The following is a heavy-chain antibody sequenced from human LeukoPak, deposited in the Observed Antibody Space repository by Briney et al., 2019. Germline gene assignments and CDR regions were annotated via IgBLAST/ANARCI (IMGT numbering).Heavy chain of an antibody. V-gene: IGHV3-11*03. Sequence: GGSLRLSCAVSGFSFADEYMSWIRQAPGQGLEWVSYISNTGSYTNYADSVEGRFTFSRDNTENSLYLQMNSLRAEDTAVYYCARSRGAGPGAYFDYWGQGTLVAVTS. J-gene: IGHJ4*02. CDR2: ISNTGSYT. CDR1: GFSFADEY. CDR3: ARSRGAGPGAYFDY. D-gene: IGHD6-19*01.